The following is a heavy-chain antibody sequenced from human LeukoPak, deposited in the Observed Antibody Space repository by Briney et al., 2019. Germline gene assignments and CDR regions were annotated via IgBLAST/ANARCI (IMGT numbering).Heavy chain of an antibody. CDR3: AKDACSGGSCYSLFIYYYYGMDV. J-gene: IGHJ6*02. Sequence: GGSLRLSCVASGFTFSSYGMHWVRQAPGKGLEWVAVISYDGSNKYYADSVKGRFTISRDNSKNTLYLQMNSLRAEDTAVYYCAKDACSGGSCYSLFIYYYYGMDVWGQGTTVTVSS. CDR2: ISYDGSNK. CDR1: GFTFSSYG. D-gene: IGHD2-15*01. V-gene: IGHV3-30*18.